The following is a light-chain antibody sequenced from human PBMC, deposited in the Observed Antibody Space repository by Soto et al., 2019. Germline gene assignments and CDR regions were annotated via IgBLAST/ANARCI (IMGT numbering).Light chain of an antibody. CDR1: SSDVGAYNY. CDR3: CAYTTSSTVL. V-gene: IGLV2-14*01. Sequence: QSVLTQPAPVSGSPGQSITISCTGTSSDVGAYNYVSWYRQDAGKAPKLMIYDVSNRPSGVSDRFSGSKSGNTASLTISGLQADDEADYYCCAYTTSSTVLFGGGTKVTVL. J-gene: IGLJ3*02. CDR2: DVS.